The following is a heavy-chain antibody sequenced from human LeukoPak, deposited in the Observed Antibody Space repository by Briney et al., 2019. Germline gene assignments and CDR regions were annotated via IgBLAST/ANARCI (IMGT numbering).Heavy chain of an antibody. Sequence: GGSLRLSCVASGXTFSSYAVTWVRQAPGKGLEWVSGISGSGTNTYYADSVKGRFTISRDNSKNTLYLQMNSLRAEDTAAYYCAKGTYDSRGHFDYWGQGTLVSVSS. V-gene: IGHV3-23*01. J-gene: IGHJ4*02. D-gene: IGHD3-22*01. CDR2: ISGSGTNT. CDR1: GXTFSSYA. CDR3: AKGTYDSRGHFDY.